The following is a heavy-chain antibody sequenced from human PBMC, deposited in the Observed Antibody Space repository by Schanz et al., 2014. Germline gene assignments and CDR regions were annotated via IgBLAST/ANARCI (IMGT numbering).Heavy chain of an antibody. Sequence: QVQLVRSGAELKNPGASVKVSCKASGYSFSAYYIHWMRQAPGQGLEWLGRFTHISQKFQGRVTMTRDTSSTTAYMELNSLRSDDTAVYYCVRELSGGTFDYWGQGALVTVSS. CDR2: FT. J-gene: IGHJ4*02. D-gene: IGHD1-1*01. V-gene: IGHV1-2*06. CDR3: VRELSGGTFDY. CDR1: GYSFSAYY.